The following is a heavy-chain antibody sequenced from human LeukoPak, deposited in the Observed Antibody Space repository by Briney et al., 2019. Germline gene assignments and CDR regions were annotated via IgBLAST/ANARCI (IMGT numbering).Heavy chain of an antibody. J-gene: IGHJ6*03. V-gene: IGHV3-23*01. Sequence: QPGGSLRLSCAASGFTFSSYWMHWVRQAPGKGLEWVSAISGSGGSTYYADSVKGRFTISRDNSKNTLYLQMNSLRAEDTAVYYCAKDGRYYDFWSGYLKPAYYYYYMDVWGKGTTVTVSS. D-gene: IGHD3-3*01. CDR3: AKDGRYYDFWSGYLKPAYYYYYMDV. CDR1: GFTFSSYW. CDR2: ISGSGGST.